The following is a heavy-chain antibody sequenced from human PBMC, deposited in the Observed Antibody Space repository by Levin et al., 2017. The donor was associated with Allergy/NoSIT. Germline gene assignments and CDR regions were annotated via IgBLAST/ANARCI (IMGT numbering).Heavy chain of an antibody. CDR2: IYSAGST. D-gene: IGHD4/OR15-4a*01. Sequence: SGESLKISCAASGFTVSNHYMRWVRQPPGKGLEWVSLIYSAGSTYYADSVKGRFTISRDKSKNTLYLQMNSLRAEDTAVYYCARGGDYGNYWGQGTLVTVSS. CDR3: ARGGDYGNY. V-gene: IGHV3-66*01. J-gene: IGHJ4*02. CDR1: GFTVSNHY.